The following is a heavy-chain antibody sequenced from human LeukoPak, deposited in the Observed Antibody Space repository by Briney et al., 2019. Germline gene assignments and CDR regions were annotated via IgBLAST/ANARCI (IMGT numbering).Heavy chain of an antibody. CDR2: INAGNGNT. J-gene: IGHJ4*02. CDR3: AREGIGYCSSTSCHLDY. Sequence: ASVKVSCKASGGTFSSYAISWVRQAPGQGLERVGWINAGNGNTKYSQKFQGRVTITRDTSASTAYMELSSLRSEDTAVYYCAREGIGYCSSTSCHLDYWGQGALVTVSS. D-gene: IGHD2-2*03. CDR1: GGTFSSYA. V-gene: IGHV1-3*01.